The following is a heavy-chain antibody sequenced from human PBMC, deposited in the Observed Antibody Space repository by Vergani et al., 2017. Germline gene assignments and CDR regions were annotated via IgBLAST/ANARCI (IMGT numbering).Heavy chain of an antibody. Sequence: EVQLVESGGGLVQPGGSLRLSCAASGFTFSSYWMSWVRQAPGKGLEWVANIKQDGSEKNYVDSVKGRFTISRDNAKNSLYLQMNSLRAEDTAVYYCAKDLSVLMVYAIFYYGMDVWGQGTTVTVSS. D-gene: IGHD2-8*01. CDR2: IKQDGSEK. CDR1: GFTFSSYW. CDR3: AKDLSVLMVYAIFYYGMDV. V-gene: IGHV3-7*03. J-gene: IGHJ6*02.